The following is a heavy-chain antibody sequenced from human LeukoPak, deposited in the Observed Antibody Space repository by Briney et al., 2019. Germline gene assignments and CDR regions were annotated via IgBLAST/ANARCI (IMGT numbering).Heavy chain of an antibody. CDR1: GGSISSSSYY. V-gene: IGHV4-39*07. J-gene: IGHJ5*02. D-gene: IGHD6-13*01. CDR2: IYYSGST. CDR3: ARDGIAAHWFDP. Sequence: PSETLSLTCTVSGGSISSSSYYWGWIRQPPGKGLEWIGSIYYSGSTNYNPSLKSRVTISVDTSKNQFSLKLSSVTAADTAVYYCARDGIAAHWFDPWGQGTLVTVSS.